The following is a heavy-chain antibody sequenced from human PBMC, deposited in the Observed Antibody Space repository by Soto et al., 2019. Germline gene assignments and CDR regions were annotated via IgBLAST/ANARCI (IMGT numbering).Heavy chain of an antibody. Sequence: GASVKVSCKACGYTFTSYYMHWLRQAPGQGLEWMGIINPSGGSTSYAQKFQGRVTMTRDTSTSTVYMELSSLRSEDTAVYYCARATMVRGFLFDYWGQGTLVTVSS. CDR3: ARATMVRGFLFDY. V-gene: IGHV1-46*03. CDR2: INPSGGST. J-gene: IGHJ4*02. D-gene: IGHD3-10*01. CDR1: GYTFTSYY.